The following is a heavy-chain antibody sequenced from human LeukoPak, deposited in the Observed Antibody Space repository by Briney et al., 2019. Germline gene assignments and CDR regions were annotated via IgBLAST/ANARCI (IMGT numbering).Heavy chain of an antibody. Sequence: PSETLSLTCTVSGGSIRSYHWSWIRQPPGKRLEWIGYIYDSGSTNYNPSLKSRVTISIDTSKNQFSLKLSSVIAADTAVYYCAREAYCGGDCYSGFDYWGQGTLVTVSS. CDR2: IYDSGST. CDR1: GGSIRSYH. D-gene: IGHD2-21*02. V-gene: IGHV4-59*01. CDR3: AREAYCGGDCYSGFDY. J-gene: IGHJ4*02.